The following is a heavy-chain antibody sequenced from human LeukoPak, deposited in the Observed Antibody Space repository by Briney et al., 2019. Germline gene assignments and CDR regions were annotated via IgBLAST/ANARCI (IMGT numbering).Heavy chain of an antibody. J-gene: IGHJ4*02. CDR2: FSGSGTKI. CDR3: ARESGLGVISPYSDF. V-gene: IGHV3-48*03. D-gene: IGHD2-21*01. CDR1: GFTFTTCE. Sequence: PGGSLRLSCAASGFTFTTCEMIWVPQAPGKGLGWVSYFSGSGTKIYYADSVKCRFTIYRDNAKNSLYLQMNSLRVEDTAVYYCARESGLGVISPYSDFWGQGTLVTVSP.